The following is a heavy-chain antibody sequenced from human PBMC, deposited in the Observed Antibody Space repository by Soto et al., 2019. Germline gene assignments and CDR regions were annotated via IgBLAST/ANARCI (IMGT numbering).Heavy chain of an antibody. CDR3: GNSFEGAFDI. V-gene: IGHV4-59*11. J-gene: IGHJ3*02. D-gene: IGHD3-9*01. Sequence: SETLSLTCTVSGGTISSHYWSWLRQPPGKGLEWIGYIYYSGSTNYNPSLKSRVTISVDTSKNQFSLKLSSVTAADTAVYYCGNSFEGAFDIWGQGTMVTV. CDR2: IYYSGST. CDR1: GGTISSHY.